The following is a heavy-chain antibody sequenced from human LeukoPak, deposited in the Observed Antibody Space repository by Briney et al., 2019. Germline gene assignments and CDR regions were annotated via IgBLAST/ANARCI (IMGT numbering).Heavy chain of an antibody. CDR3: ARDLEYSSGWSNGY. J-gene: IGHJ4*02. V-gene: IGHV3-7*01. Sequence: GGSLRLSCAASGFTFSDYYMSWVRQAPGKGLEWVANIKQDGSEKYYVDSVKGRFTISRDNAKNSLYLQMNSLRAEDTAVYYCARDLEYSSGWSNGYWGQGTLVTVSS. D-gene: IGHD6-19*01. CDR1: GFTFSDYY. CDR2: IKQDGSEK.